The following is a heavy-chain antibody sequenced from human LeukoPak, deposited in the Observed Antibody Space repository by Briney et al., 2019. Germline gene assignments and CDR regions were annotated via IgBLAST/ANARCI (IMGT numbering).Heavy chain of an antibody. CDR3: ARAGGSTVSHSDY. CDR1: GFTFSSYS. J-gene: IGHJ4*02. V-gene: IGHV3-21*01. D-gene: IGHD4-17*01. CDR2: ISSSTSYI. Sequence: GGSLRLSCAASGFTFSSYSMNWIRQAPGKGLEWVSSISSSTSYIYYADSVKDRFAISKDNAKNSLYLQMNSLRAEDTAVYYCARAGGSTVSHSDYWGQGTLVTVSS.